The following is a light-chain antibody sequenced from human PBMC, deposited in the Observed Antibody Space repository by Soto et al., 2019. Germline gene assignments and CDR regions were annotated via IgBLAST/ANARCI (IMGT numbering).Light chain of an antibody. J-gene: IGLJ1*01. Sequence: QSALTQPASVSGSPGQSITISCTGTSSDVGGYNSVSWYRQDPGKAPKLMIYDVTNRPSGVSNRFSGSKSGNTASLTISGLQAEDEADYYCSSFTTSRFYVFGPGTKVTVL. V-gene: IGLV2-14*01. CDR2: DVT. CDR3: SSFTTSRFYV. CDR1: SSDVGGYNS.